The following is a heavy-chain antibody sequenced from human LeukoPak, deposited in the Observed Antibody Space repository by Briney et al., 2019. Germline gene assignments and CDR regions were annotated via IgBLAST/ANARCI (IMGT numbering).Heavy chain of an antibody. J-gene: IGHJ4*02. Sequence: GGSLRLSCAASGFTFSDYYMSWIRQAPGKGLEWVSYISSSGSTIYYADSVKGRFTISRDNAKNSLYLQMNSLRTEDTAVYYCARDRDSSSWYYFDYWGQGTLVTVSS. CDR3: ARDRDSSSWYYFDY. D-gene: IGHD6-13*01. V-gene: IGHV3-11*01. CDR2: ISSSGSTI. CDR1: GFTFSDYY.